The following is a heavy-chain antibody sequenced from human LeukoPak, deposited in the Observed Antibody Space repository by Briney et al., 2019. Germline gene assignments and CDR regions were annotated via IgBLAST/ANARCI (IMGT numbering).Heavy chain of an antibody. J-gene: IGHJ4*02. D-gene: IGHD2-15*01. CDR1: GYSFTSYW. Sequence: GESLKISCKGSGYSFTSYWIGWVRQMPGKGLEWMGIIYPGDSDTRYSPSFQGQVTISADKSISTAYVQWSSLKASDTAMYYCARGGYPSTYYFDYWGQGALVTVSS. V-gene: IGHV5-51*01. CDR2: IYPGDSDT. CDR3: ARGGYPSTYYFDY.